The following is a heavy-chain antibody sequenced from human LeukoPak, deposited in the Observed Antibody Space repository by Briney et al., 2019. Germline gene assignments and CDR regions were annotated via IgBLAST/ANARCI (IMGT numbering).Heavy chain of an antibody. D-gene: IGHD6-13*01. CDR2: IQYNGNNQ. J-gene: IGHJ6*03. CDR3: AKDPESSSWVDYMDV. CDR1: GFTFSSFG. V-gene: IGHV3-30*02. Sequence: GGSLRLPCAASGFTFSSFGMHWVRQAPGKGLEWVAFIQYNGNNQYYADSVKGRFTISRDNSKNMLYLQMNSLRAEDTAVYFCAKDPESSSWVDYMDVWGKGTTVTVSS.